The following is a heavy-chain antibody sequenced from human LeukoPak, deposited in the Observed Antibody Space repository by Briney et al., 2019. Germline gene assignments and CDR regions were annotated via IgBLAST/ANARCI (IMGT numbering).Heavy chain of an antibody. D-gene: IGHD1-26*01. Sequence: GGSLRLSSAASGFIFTSYSMNWVRQAPGKGLEWLSYISSSNSTIYYADSVKGRFTISRDNAKNSLYLQMHSLRAEDTAVYYCARERGSFVDYWGQGTLVTVSS. V-gene: IGHV3-48*04. CDR3: ARERGSFVDY. CDR1: GFIFTSYS. CDR2: ISSSNSTI. J-gene: IGHJ4*02.